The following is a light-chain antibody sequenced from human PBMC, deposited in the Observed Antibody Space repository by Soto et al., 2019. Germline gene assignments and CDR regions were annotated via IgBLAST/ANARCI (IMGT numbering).Light chain of an antibody. V-gene: IGKV3-11*01. CDR3: QQRSNWTPS. Sequence: EIVLTQSPATLSLSPGERATLSCRASQSVSSYLAWYQQKPGQAPRLLIYDASNRATGIPARFSGSGSGTDFTLTISSLEPEDFAVSYCQQRSNWTPSFGQGTKLEIK. CDR2: DAS. J-gene: IGKJ2*01. CDR1: QSVSSY.